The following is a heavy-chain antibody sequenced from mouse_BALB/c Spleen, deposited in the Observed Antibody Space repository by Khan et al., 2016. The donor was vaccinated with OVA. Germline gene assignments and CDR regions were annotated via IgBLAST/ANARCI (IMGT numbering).Heavy chain of an antibody. CDR2: IYPGTDNS. D-gene: IGHD3-2*02. J-gene: IGHJ2*01. CDR1: GYIFTSYW. CDR3: AREEALYHFDH. V-gene: IGHV1-76*01. Sequence: QVQLKQSGAELVRPGASVKLSCKTSGYIFTSYWIHWVKQRSGQGLEWIARIYPGTDNSYYNEKFKDKATLTADQSSSTAYLQLSSLKSEDSDVYVCAREEALYHFDHWGQGTTLTVSS.